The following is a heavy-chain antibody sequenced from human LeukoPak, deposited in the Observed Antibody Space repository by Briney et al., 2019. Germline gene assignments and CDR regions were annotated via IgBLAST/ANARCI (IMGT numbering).Heavy chain of an antibody. D-gene: IGHD6-19*01. J-gene: IGHJ5*02. CDR3: ARTAKQWLPRIPGWFDP. Sequence: SETLSLTCTVSGGSISSVRDFWGWIRQPPGKGLEWIGSIYYSGSTKYNPSLKSRVTISVDTSKNQFSLKLSSVTAADTAVYYCARTAKQWLPRIPGWFDPWGQGTLVTVSS. V-gene: IGHV4-61*01. CDR1: GGSISSVRDF. CDR2: IYYSGST.